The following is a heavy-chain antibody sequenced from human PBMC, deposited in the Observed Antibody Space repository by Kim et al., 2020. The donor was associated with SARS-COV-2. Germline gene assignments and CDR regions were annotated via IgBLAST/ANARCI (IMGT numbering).Heavy chain of an antibody. CDR1: GGSISSYY. J-gene: IGHJ5*02. V-gene: IGHV4-59*01. Sequence: SETLSLTCTDSGGSISSYYWSWIRQPPGKGLEWIGYIYYSGSTNYNPSLKSRVTIPVDTSKQQFSLKLSSVTAPDTAVYYCARTNYDGSGSYFSVFHWFDPEGQRNLVTVSS. CDR3: ARTNYDGSGSYFSVFHWFDP. D-gene: IGHD3-10*01. CDR2: IYYSGST.